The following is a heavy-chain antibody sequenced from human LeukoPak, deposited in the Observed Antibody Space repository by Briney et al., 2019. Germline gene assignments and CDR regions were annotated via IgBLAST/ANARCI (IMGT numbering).Heavy chain of an antibody. Sequence: SETLSLTCTVSGGSISSGGYYWSWIRQHPGKGLEWIGYIYYSGSTYYNPSLKSRVTISVDTSKNQFSLKLSSVTAADTAVYYCASESSHYYGMDVWGQGTTVTVSS. CDR1: GGSISSGGYY. CDR3: ASESSHYYGMDV. J-gene: IGHJ6*02. V-gene: IGHV4-31*03. D-gene: IGHD5/OR15-5a*01. CDR2: IYYSGST.